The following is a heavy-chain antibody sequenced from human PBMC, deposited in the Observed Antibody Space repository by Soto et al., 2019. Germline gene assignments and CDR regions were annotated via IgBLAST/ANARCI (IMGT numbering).Heavy chain of an antibody. J-gene: IGHJ6*02. Sequence: PGGSQRLSCAASGFTCSDYYRSWIRQAPGKGLERVSYISSSGSTIYYADSVRGRFTISRDNTKKSLYLQMNSLKPEDTALYYCAKDLAYYYDHSGYSYGMDVWGQGTTVTVSS. CDR2: ISSSGSTI. CDR1: GFTCSDYY. D-gene: IGHD3-22*01. V-gene: IGHV3-11*01. CDR3: AKDLAYYYDHSGYSYGMDV.